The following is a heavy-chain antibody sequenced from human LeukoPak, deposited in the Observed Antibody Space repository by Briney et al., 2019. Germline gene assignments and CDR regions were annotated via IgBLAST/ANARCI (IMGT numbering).Heavy chain of an antibody. V-gene: IGHV4-30-2*01. CDR1: GGSISSGGYY. Sequence: SETLSLTCTVSGGSISSGGYYWSWIRQPRGKGLEWIGYIYHSGSTYYNPSLKSRVTISVDRSKNQFSLKLSSVTAADTAVYYCARGDIVVVPAVLPALDYWGQGTLVTVSS. CDR3: ARGDIVVVPAVLPALDY. D-gene: IGHD2-2*01. J-gene: IGHJ4*02. CDR2: IYHSGST.